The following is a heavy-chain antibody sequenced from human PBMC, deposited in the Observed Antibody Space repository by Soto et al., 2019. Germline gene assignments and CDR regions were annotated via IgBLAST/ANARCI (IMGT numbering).Heavy chain of an antibody. V-gene: IGHV3-30*18. CDR2: IFYDGGRE. CDR3: AKSRDYYSFCFFYGMDV. J-gene: IGHJ6*02. D-gene: IGHD3-22*01. CDR1: GFTFRNYG. Sequence: GGSLRLSCAASGFTFRNYGMHWVRQAPGKGLEWVAVIFYDGGREEYADSVKGRFTISRDNSNNTLFLQMNSLRAEDTAVYFCAKSRDYYSFCFFYGMDVWGQGTTVTVSS.